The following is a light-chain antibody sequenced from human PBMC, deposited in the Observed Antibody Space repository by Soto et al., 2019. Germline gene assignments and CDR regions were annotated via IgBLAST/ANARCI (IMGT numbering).Light chain of an antibody. CDR2: DAS. CDR1: QSISSY. CDR3: QQRFTWPS. V-gene: IGKV3-11*01. J-gene: IGKJ3*01. Sequence: VLTQSPATLPLSPGERATLSCRASQSISSYLAWYQQKPGQAPRLLIYDASNRATGIPARFSGSGSGTDFTLTISSLEPEDFAVYYCQQRFTWPSFGPGTKVDIK.